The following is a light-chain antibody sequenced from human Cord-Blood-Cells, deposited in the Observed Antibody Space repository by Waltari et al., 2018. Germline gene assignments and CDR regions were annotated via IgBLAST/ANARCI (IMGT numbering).Light chain of an antibody. J-gene: IGLJ1*01. CDR1: SSDVGGFNY. Sequence: QSALTQPASVSGSPGQSITISCTGTSSDVGGFNYVSWYQQHPGKAPKLMIFEVSNRPSGVSNLFPRSKSSNPASLTISGLQAEDEADYYCSSYTSSSTRVFGTGTKVTVL. CDR2: EVS. V-gene: IGLV2-14*01. CDR3: SSYTSSSTRV.